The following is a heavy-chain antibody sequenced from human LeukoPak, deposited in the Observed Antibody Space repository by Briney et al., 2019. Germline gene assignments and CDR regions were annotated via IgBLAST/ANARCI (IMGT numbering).Heavy chain of an antibody. D-gene: IGHD5-12*01. CDR3: ARGWAYSGYDLYIDY. CDR2: ISYDGSNK. J-gene: IGHJ4*02. Sequence: GGSLRLSCAASGFTFSSYAMHWVRQAPGKGLEWVAVISYDGSNKYYADSVKGRFTISRDNSKNTLYLQMNSLRAEDTAVYYCARGWAYSGYDLYIDYWGQGTLVTVSS. V-gene: IGHV3-30*04. CDR1: GFTFSSYA.